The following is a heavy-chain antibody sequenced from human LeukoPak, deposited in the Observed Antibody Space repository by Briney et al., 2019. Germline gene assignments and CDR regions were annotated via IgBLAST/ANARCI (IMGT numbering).Heavy chain of an antibody. J-gene: IGHJ6*02. CDR1: GFTFSSYG. CDR2: IWYDGSNK. V-gene: IGHV3-33*01. Sequence: PGGSLRLSCAASGFTFSSYGMHWVRQAPGKGLEWVAVIWYDGSNKYYADSVKGRFTISRDNSKNTLYLQMNSLRAEDTAVYYCQRAAYDILTGYYRPYYYGMDVWGQGTTVTVSS. D-gene: IGHD3-9*01. CDR3: QRAAYDILTGYYRPYYYGMDV.